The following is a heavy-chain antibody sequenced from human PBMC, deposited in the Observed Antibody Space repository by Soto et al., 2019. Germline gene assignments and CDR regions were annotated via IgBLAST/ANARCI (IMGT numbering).Heavy chain of an antibody. V-gene: IGHV4-59*08. Sequence: QVQLQESGPGLVKPSETLSLTCTVSGGSISSYYWTWIRQPPGKGLEWIGFIYNSGSTHYNPSLRGRVTLSVDTSKNPFSLKLRSVTAADTAVYYCASMGYHYGSGSYPLDYWGQGTLVTVSS. J-gene: IGHJ4*02. CDR2: IYNSGST. D-gene: IGHD3-10*01. CDR3: ASMGYHYGSGSYPLDY. CDR1: GGSISSYY.